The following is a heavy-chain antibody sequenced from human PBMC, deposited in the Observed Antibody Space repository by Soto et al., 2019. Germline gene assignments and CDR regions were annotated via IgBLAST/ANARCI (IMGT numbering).Heavy chain of an antibody. CDR1: GYTFTRYA. Sequence: ASVKVSCKASGYTFTRYAIHWVRQAPGQGLEWMGWINAGSGSSRYSQNFQGRVTITRDTSASTAYMELNSLVFEDTGVYFCARERAVSATFFDYWGQGTLVTVSS. J-gene: IGHJ4*02. CDR2: INAGSGSS. V-gene: IGHV1-3*01. D-gene: IGHD2-15*01. CDR3: ARERAVSATFFDY.